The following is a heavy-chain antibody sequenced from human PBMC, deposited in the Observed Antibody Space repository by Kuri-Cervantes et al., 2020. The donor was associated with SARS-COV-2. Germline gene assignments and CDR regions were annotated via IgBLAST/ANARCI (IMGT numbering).Heavy chain of an antibody. CDR2: IYYSGST. CDR1: GGSISSGGYY. J-gene: IGHJ2*01. Sequence: SETLSLTCTVSGGSISSGGYYWSWIRQHPGKGLEWIGYIYYSGSTYYNPSLKSRVTISVDTSKNQFSLKLSSVTAADTAVYYCARAGKTTVVPPRSPRRKTGEGIWYFDLWGRGTLVTVSS. V-gene: IGHV4-31*03. CDR3: ARAGKTTVVPPRSPRRKTGEGIWYFDL. D-gene: IGHD4-23*01.